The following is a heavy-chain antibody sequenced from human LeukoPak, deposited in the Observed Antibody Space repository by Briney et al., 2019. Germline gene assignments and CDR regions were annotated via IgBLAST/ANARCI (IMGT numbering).Heavy chain of an antibody. CDR1: GFTFSSYG. V-gene: IGHV3-33*01. J-gene: IGHJ4*02. Sequence: GGSLRLSCAASGFTFSSYGMHWVRQAPGKGLEWVAVIWYDGSNKYYADSVKGRFTISRDNAKNSLYLQMNSLRDEDTAVYYCASSGSYRFDYWGQGTLVTVSS. CDR2: IWYDGSNK. D-gene: IGHD1-26*01. CDR3: ASSGSYRFDY.